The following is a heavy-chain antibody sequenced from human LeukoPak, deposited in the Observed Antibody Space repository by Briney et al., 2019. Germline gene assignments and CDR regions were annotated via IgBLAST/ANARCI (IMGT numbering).Heavy chain of an antibody. V-gene: IGHV4-59*08. D-gene: IGHD3-22*01. Sequence: SETLSLTCTVSGGSIFSSYWNWIRQSPGKGLEWIGYIYSTGITNYNPSLKGRGSMSIATSKNQFSLRLNSVTAADSAFYYCARSAYYDTSGYYPVSGYFDRWGRGTLVTVSS. CDR2: IYSTGIT. J-gene: IGHJ2*01. CDR3: ARSAYYDTSGYYPVSGYFDR. CDR1: GGSIFSSY.